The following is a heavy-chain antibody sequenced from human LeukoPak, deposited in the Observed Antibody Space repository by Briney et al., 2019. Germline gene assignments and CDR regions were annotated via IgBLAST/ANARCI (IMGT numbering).Heavy chain of an antibody. Sequence: SETLSLTCTVSGGSISTYFWSWIRQPPGKGLEWTGYIYYSGSTYYNPSLKSRITISVDTSKNQFSLKLSSVTAADAAVYYCARVYYKDYYFDFWGQGTLVTVSS. CDR1: GGSISTYF. J-gene: IGHJ4*02. CDR2: IYYSGST. CDR3: ARVYYKDYYFDF. V-gene: IGHV4-59*01. D-gene: IGHD3-10*01.